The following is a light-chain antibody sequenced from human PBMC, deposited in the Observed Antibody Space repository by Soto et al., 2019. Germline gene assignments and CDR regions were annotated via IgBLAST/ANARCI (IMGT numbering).Light chain of an antibody. CDR3: QQTYRTPT. V-gene: IGKV1-39*01. CDR2: STS. CDR1: XXIDTY. J-gene: IGKJ1*01. Sequence: TQSPSSLSASVGDRVTITXXXXXXIDTYLNWYQQRPGKAPNLLIYSTSTLQSGVPSRFSGSGSGTDFTLTISSLQPEDVATYYCQQTYRTPTFGQGTKV.